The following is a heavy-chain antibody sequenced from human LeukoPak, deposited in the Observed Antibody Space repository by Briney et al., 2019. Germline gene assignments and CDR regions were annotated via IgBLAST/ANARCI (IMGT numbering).Heavy chain of an antibody. CDR3: ARHFLGELPDMDV. CDR2: IDPSDSYT. D-gene: IGHD1-26*01. Sequence: KTGEPLKISCKGSGYSFTSYWISWVRQMPGKGLEWMGRIDPSDSYTKYSPSFQGHVTISGDESISTAYLQWSSLKASDTAMYYCARHFLGELPDMDVWGQGTTVTVSS. J-gene: IGHJ6*02. V-gene: IGHV5-10-1*01. CDR1: GYSFTSYW.